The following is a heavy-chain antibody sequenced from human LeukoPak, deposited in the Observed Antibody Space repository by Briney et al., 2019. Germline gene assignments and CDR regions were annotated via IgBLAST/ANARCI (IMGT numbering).Heavy chain of an antibody. Sequence: GGSLRLSCAASESTFSKFWMHWVRQAPGKGLVWDSGINRDGSTTTYADSVKGRFTVSRDNAKNTLYLQMNSLRAEDTAVYYCARGNYYGMDVWGQGTTVTVSS. J-gene: IGHJ6*02. V-gene: IGHV3-74*03. D-gene: IGHD2/OR15-2a*01. CDR2: INRDGSTT. CDR3: ARGNYYGMDV. CDR1: ESTFSKFW.